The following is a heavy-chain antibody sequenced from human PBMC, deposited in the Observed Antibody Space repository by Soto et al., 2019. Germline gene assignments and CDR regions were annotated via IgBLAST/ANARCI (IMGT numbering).Heavy chain of an antibody. D-gene: IGHD6-19*01. J-gene: IGHJ4*02. CDR1: GFTFSSYA. CDR2: IWYDGSNK. V-gene: IGHV3-33*01. CDR3: ARDLGWLAD. Sequence: ESGGGVVQPGRSLRHSCAASGFTFSSYAMHWVRQAPGKGLEWVAVIWYDGSNKHYADSVEGRFTISRDNSKNTLYLQMNSLRVEDTAVYKCARDLGWLADWGQGTLVTVSS.